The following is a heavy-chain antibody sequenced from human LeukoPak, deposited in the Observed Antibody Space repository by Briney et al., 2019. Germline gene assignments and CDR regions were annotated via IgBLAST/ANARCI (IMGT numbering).Heavy chain of an antibody. CDR2: ISASGGDT. CDR3: AREFIAAAGAFDP. Sequence: GGSLRLSCAASGFSFSTYSFSWVRQAPGKGLEWVSGISASGGDTFYADSVKGRFTISRDNSKNTLSLQMNSLRVEDTAVYYCAREFIAAAGAFDPWGQGTLVTVSS. V-gene: IGHV3-23*01. CDR1: GFSFSTYS. J-gene: IGHJ5*02. D-gene: IGHD6-13*01.